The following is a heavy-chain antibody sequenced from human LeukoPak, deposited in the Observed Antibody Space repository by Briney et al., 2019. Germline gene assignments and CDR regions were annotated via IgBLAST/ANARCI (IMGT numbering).Heavy chain of an antibody. D-gene: IGHD3-22*01. J-gene: IGHJ4*02. CDR3: AKWDYYDSSGYYYFDY. Sequence: GGSPRLSCAASGFTFSSYWMSWVRQAPGKGLEWVSAISGSGGSTYYADSVKGRFTISRDNSKNTLYLQMNSLRAEDTAVYYCAKWDYYDSSGYYYFDYWGQGTLVTVSS. V-gene: IGHV3-23*01. CDR2: ISGSGGST. CDR1: GFTFSSYW.